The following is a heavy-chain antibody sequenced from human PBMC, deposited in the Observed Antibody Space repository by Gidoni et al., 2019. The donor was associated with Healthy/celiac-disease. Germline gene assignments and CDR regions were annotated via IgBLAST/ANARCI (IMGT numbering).Heavy chain of an antibody. CDR3: ARSRDGYNHFDY. CDR2: INAGNGNT. V-gene: IGHV1-3*01. CDR1: GYTFTSYA. D-gene: IGHD5-12*01. Sequence: QVQLVQSGAEVKKPGASVKVSCKASGYTFTSYAMHWVRQAPGQRLEWMGWINAGNGNTKYSQKFQGRVTITRDTSASTAYMELSSLRSEDTAVYYCARSRDGYNHFDYWGQGTLVTVSS. J-gene: IGHJ4*02.